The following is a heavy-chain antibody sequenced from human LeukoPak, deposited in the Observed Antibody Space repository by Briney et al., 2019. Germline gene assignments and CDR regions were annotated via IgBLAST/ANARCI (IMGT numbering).Heavy chain of an antibody. D-gene: IGHD1-14*01. CDR1: GFTFSDYY. Sequence: GGSLRLSCAASGFTFSDYYMSWIRQAPGKGLEWVSYISSSGSTIYYADSVKGRFTISRDNSQNTLYLQMNSLTPEDTAVYYCAGPYGTSTGSLDYWGQGTLVTVSS. V-gene: IGHV3-11*04. J-gene: IGHJ4*02. CDR3: AGPYGTSTGSLDY. CDR2: ISSSGSTI.